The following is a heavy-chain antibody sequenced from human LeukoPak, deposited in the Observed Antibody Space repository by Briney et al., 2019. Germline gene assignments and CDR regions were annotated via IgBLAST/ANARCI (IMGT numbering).Heavy chain of an antibody. D-gene: IGHD1-14*01. V-gene: IGHV3-21*01. J-gene: IGHJ6*02. CDR1: GFTFSSYS. Sequence: GGSLRLSCAASGFTFSSYSMNWVRQAPGKGLEWVSSISSSSSYIYYADSVKGRFTISRDNAKNSLYLQMNSLRAEDTAVYYCARDAGGFQPEPGLYYYYGMDVWGQGTTVTVSS. CDR2: ISSSSSYI. CDR3: ARDAGGFQPEPGLYYYYGMDV.